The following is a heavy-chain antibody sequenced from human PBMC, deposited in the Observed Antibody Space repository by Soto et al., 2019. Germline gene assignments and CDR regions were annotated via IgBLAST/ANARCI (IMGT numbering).Heavy chain of an antibody. J-gene: IGHJ6*02. CDR2: ISGSGGST. CDR3: AKSEPLRFLEWLFVDYGMDV. CDR1: GFTFSSYA. Sequence: GGSLRLSCADSGFTFSSYAMSWVRQAPGKGLEWVSAISGSGGSTYYADSVKGRFTISRDNSKNTLYLQMNSLRAEDTAVYYCAKSEPLRFLEWLFVDYGMDVWGQGTTVTVSS. V-gene: IGHV3-23*01. D-gene: IGHD3-3*01.